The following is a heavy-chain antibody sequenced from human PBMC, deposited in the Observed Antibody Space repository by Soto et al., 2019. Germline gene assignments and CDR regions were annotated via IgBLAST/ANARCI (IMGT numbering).Heavy chain of an antibody. CDR2: IYYSGST. Sequence: PSETLSLTCTVSGGSISSGGYYWSWIRQHPGKGLEWIGYIYYSGSTYYNPSLKSRVTISVDTSKNQFSLKLSSVTAADTAVYYCAREATYYDFWSGPYYYGMDVWGQGTTVTVS. CDR1: GGSISSGGYY. CDR3: AREATYYDFWSGPYYYGMDV. V-gene: IGHV4-31*03. J-gene: IGHJ6*02. D-gene: IGHD3-3*01.